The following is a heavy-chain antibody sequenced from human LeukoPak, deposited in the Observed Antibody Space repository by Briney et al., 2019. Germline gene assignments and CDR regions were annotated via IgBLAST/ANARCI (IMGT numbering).Heavy chain of an antibody. CDR2: IYGGGST. CDR3: ARVGDYGDYPLSFDY. CDR1: GFTVSSNY. Sequence: GGSLRLSCAASGFTVSSNYMSWVRQAPGKGLEWVSVIYGGGSTYYADSVKGRFTISRDNSKNTLYLQMNSLRAEDTAVYYCARVGDYGDYPLSFDYWGQGTLVTVSS. J-gene: IGHJ4*02. V-gene: IGHV3-66*01. D-gene: IGHD4-17*01.